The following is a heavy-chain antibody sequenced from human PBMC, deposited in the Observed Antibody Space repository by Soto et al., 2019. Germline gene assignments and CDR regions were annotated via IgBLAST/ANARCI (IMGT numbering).Heavy chain of an antibody. CDR1: GFTFSSYS. D-gene: IGHD4-17*01. J-gene: IGHJ3*02. CDR3: ARDLDGDYVLRDAFDI. V-gene: IGHV3-21*01. Sequence: EVQLVESGGGLVKPGGSLRLSCAASGFTFSSYSMNWVRQAPGKGLEWVSSISSSSIYIYYADSVKGRFTISRDNAKNSLYLQMNSLRAEDTAVYYGARDLDGDYVLRDAFDIWGQGTMVTVSS. CDR2: ISSSSIYI.